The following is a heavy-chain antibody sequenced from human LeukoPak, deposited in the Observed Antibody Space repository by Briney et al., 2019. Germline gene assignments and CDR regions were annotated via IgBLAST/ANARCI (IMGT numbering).Heavy chain of an antibody. CDR1: GVSISGNY. V-gene: IGHV4-59*08. D-gene: IGHD4/OR15-4a*01. CDR2: INYSGST. Sequence: SEALSLTCTVSGVSISGNYWSWIRRPPGKGLEWIGYINYSGSTDCNPSLKSRVTISVDTSNNQLSLKLSSVTAADPAIYYCARHLAARSGAARYLDYWGQGIPVTVSS. J-gene: IGHJ4*02. CDR3: ARHLAARSGAARYLDY.